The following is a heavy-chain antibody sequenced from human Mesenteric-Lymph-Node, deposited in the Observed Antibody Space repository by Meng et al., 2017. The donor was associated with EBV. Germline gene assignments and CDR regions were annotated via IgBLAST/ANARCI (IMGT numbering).Heavy chain of an antibody. Sequence: QVQLQRWGAGLLPPSETLSLTCGVSGGSFGGYFWSWIRQPPGKGLEWIGEINRVGSTNYNPSLKSRLTMSVDTSKNHFSLKLTSVTAADTAVYYCVRCGAVTLVQGGPDHWGQGTLVTVSS. V-gene: IGHV4-34*01. CDR1: GGSFGGYF. CDR3: VRCGAVTLVQGGPDH. D-gene: IGHD3-10*01. J-gene: IGHJ4*02. CDR2: INRVGST.